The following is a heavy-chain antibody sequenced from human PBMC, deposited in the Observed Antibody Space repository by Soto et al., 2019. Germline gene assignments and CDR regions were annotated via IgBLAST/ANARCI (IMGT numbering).Heavy chain of an antibody. J-gene: IGHJ4*02. D-gene: IGHD3-3*01. Sequence: QVQLVESGGGVVQPGTSLRLSCAASGFSFRSYGMHWVRQAPGKGLEWLAVISNEGSSQHYADSVKGRFTISRDNAENTLSLLMDSLRPADTAVYYCAKTITPLGMSSSRGRGALIDNWGQGTLVTVSS. CDR3: AKTITPLGMSSSRGRGALIDN. CDR2: ISNEGSSQ. V-gene: IGHV3-30*18. CDR1: GFSFRSYG.